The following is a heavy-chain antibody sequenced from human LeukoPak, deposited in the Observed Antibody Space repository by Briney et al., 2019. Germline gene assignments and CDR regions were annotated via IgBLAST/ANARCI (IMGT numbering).Heavy chain of an antibody. CDR3: ARSPYTESYYGDALDI. J-gene: IGHJ3*02. CDR2: ISSSGSTI. D-gene: IGHD1-26*01. V-gene: IGHV3-48*03. Sequence: GGSLRLSCAASGFTFSSYEMNWVRQAPGKGLEWVSYISSSGSTIYYADSVKGRFTISRDNAKNSLYLQMNSLRAEDTAVYYCARSPYTESYYGDALDIWGQGTTVTVSS. CDR1: GFTFSSYE.